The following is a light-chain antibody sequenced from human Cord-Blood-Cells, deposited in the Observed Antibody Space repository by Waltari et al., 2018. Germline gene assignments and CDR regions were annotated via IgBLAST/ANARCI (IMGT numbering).Light chain of an antibody. CDR1: QSISSW. Sequence: TQSPSTLSASVGDRVTITCRASQSISSWLAWYQQKPGKAPKLLIYDASSLESGVPSRFSGSGSGTEFTLTISSLQPDDFATYYCQQYNSYPTTFGQGTKVEIK. CDR2: DAS. V-gene: IGKV1-5*01. J-gene: IGKJ1*01. CDR3: QQYNSYPTT.